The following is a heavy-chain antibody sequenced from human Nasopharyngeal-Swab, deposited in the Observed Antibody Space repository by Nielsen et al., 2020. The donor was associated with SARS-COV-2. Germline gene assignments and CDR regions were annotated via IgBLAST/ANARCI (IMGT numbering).Heavy chain of an antibody. J-gene: IGHJ6*03. CDR2: IYYSGST. CDR1: GGSISSYY. CDR3: ARAQYSGYDYYYYMDV. D-gene: IGHD5-12*01. Sequence: SETLSLTCTVSGGSISSYYWSWIRQPPGKGREWIGYIYYSGSTNYNPSLKSRVTISVDTSKNQFSLKLSSVTAADTAVYYCARAQYSGYDYYYYMDVWGKGTTVTVSS. V-gene: IGHV4-59*01.